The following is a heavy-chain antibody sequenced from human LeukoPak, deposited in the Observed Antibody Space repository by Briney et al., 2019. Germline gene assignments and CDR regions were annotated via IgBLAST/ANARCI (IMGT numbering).Heavy chain of an antibody. D-gene: IGHD3-10*01. Sequence: KPAETLSLTCTVSGGSISSYYWSWIRQPPGKGLEWIGFIHYTGTTNYNPSLKSRVSISVDTSKNQFSLKLSSVTAADTAVYYCASIGYYYGSGSYYNNRYDAFDIWGQGTMVTVSS. V-gene: IGHV4-59*01. CDR1: GGSISSYY. CDR2: IHYTGTT. J-gene: IGHJ3*02. CDR3: ASIGYYYGSGSYYNNRYDAFDI.